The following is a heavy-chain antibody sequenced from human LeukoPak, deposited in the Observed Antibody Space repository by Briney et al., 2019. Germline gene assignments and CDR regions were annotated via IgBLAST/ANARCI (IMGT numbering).Heavy chain of an antibody. V-gene: IGHV3-23*01. CDR2: TSGSGGST. CDR1: GFTFRNYA. Sequence: GGSLRLSCAASGFTFRNYAMSWVRQAPGKGLEWVSTTSGSGGSTYYADSVKGRFTISRDNSKNTLYLQMNSLRAEDTAVYYCARASPPQYYYDSSDFNYGMDVWGQGTTVTVSS. J-gene: IGHJ6*02. CDR3: ARASPPQYYYDSSDFNYGMDV. D-gene: IGHD3-22*01.